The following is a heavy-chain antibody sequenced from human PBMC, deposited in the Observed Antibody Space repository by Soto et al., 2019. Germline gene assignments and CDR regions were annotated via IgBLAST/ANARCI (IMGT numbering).Heavy chain of an antibody. CDR1: GFSLRTSGVG. V-gene: IGHV2-5*02. CDR2: IYWDDGK. CDR3: AHLTTGGFYFDY. Sequence: QITLKESGPTLVKPTQTLTLTCTFSGFSLRTSGVGVGWIRQPPGKALEWLALIYWDDGKRYSPSLKSRLTITTDTSKTHVVLRMTNMDPVDTATYYCAHLTTGGFYFDYWGQGTLVTVSS. J-gene: IGHJ4*02. D-gene: IGHD4-17*01.